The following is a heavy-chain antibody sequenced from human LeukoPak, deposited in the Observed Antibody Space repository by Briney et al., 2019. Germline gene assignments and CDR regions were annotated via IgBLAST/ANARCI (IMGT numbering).Heavy chain of an antibody. V-gene: IGHV4-34*01. D-gene: IGHD1-26*01. CDR1: GGSFSGYY. Sequence: PSETLSLTCAVYGGSFSGYYWSWIRQPPGKGLEWIGEINHSGSTTYNPSLKSRVTISVDTSKNQLSLRLRSVTAADTAVYYCAKFDLGDDAFDIWGQGTMVPVSS. CDR2: INHSGST. J-gene: IGHJ3*02. CDR3: AKFDLGDDAFDI.